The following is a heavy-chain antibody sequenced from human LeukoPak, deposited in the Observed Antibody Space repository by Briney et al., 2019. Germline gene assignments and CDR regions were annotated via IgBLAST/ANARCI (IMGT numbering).Heavy chain of an antibody. CDR3: ASLLGYCSGGSCYEVRSNWFDP. D-gene: IGHD2-15*01. CDR2: INPNSGGT. J-gene: IGHJ5*02. Sequence: GASVKVSCKASGYTFTGYYMHWVRQAPGQGLEWMGWINPNSGGTNYAQKFQGRVTMTRDTSISTAYMELSRLRSDDTAVYYCASLLGYCSGGSCYEVRSNWFDPWGQGTLVTVSS. V-gene: IGHV1-2*02. CDR1: GYTFTGYY.